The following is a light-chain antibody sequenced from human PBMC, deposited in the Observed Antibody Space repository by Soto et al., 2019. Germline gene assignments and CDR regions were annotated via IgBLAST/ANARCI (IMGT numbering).Light chain of an antibody. J-gene: IGKJ1*01. CDR1: QSFDIW. CDR3: QQYYSYPWT. CDR2: KAS. V-gene: IGKV1-5*03. Sequence: DIQMTHSPSTLSASLGDRVTITCRASQSFDIWLAWYQHKPGKAPKVLIYKASSLVSGVPSRFSGSGSGTDFTLTISCLQSEDFATYYCQQYYSYPWTFGQGTKV.